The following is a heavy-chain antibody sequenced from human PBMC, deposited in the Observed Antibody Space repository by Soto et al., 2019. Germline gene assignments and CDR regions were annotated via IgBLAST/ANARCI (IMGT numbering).Heavy chain of an antibody. CDR3: ARYRSDGSTSFDS. J-gene: IGHJ4*02. Sequence: PGGSLRLSCAASGFTFNTYAMTWVRQTPGKGLEWVSFITTRGARTYYADPVRGRFTISTDSSRNTLYLQMSSLRPDDTAVYFCARYRSDGSTSFDSWGQGTRVTVSS. CDR1: GFTFNTYA. D-gene: IGHD2-2*01. CDR2: ITTRGART. V-gene: IGHV3-23*01.